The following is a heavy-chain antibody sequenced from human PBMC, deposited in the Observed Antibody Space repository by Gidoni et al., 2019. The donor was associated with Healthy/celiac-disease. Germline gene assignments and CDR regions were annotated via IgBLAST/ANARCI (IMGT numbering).Heavy chain of an antibody. CDR1: ISSYY. D-gene: IGHD6-19*01. CDR3: ARLGWVGDKIDH. V-gene: IGHV4-59*08. Sequence: ISSYYWSWIRQPPGKGLEWIGYIYYSGSTNYNPSLKSRVTISVDTSKNQFSLKLSSVTAADTAVYYCARLGWVGDKIDHWVQGTLVTVSS. J-gene: IGHJ4*02. CDR2: IYYSGST.